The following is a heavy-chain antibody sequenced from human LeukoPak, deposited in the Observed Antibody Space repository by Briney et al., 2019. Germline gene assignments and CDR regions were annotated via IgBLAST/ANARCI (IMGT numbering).Heavy chain of an antibody. J-gene: IGHJ5*02. CDR2: IYYSGST. CDR1: GGSISSYY. CDR3: ASFLGFNWFDP. Sequence: SETPSLTCTVSGGSISSYYWSWIRQPPGKGLEWIGYIYYSGSTNYNPSLKSRVTISVDTSKNQFSLKLSSVTAADTAVYYCASFLGFNWFDPWGQGTLVTVSS. V-gene: IGHV4-59*01. D-gene: IGHD2/OR15-2a*01.